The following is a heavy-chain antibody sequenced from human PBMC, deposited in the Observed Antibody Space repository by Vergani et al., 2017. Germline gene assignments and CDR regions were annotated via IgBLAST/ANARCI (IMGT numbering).Heavy chain of an antibody. Sequence: EVMLVQSGAEVKKPGESLKISCKYSESSFISNEIAWVRQMSGKGLQWMGNINPIDSKIAYSPSFQGQAIMSLDKSITTAYLQWRSLKASDTSIYYCTRHVPCGDGACLHFDHWGKGPQLTVSS. CDR2: INPIDSKI. D-gene: IGHD3-10*01. V-gene: IGHV5-51*01. CDR3: TRHVPCGDGACLHFDH. CDR1: ESSFISNE. J-gene: IGHJ4*02.